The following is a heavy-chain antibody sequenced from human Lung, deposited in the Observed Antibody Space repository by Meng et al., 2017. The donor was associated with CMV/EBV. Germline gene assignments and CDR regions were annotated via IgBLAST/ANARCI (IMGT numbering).Heavy chain of an antibody. J-gene: IGHJ6*02. CDR2: ISGSCGST. CDR1: GFTFTSYA. Sequence: GGSXRLXCAASGFTFTSYAMSWVRQAPGKGLEWVSAISGSCGSTYYADSVKGRFTISRDNSKNTLYLQMNSLRAEDTAVYYCSKDGVVIPEGGIDVWGQGTTVTVSS. V-gene: IGHV3-23*01. CDR3: SKDGVVIPEGGIDV. D-gene: IGHD2-2*01.